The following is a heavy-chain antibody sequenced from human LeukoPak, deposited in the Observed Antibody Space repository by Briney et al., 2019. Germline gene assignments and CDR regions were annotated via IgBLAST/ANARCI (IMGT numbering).Heavy chain of an antibody. CDR1: GFTFNIRW. Sequence: GGSLRLSCAASGFTFNIRWMHWVRQAPGKGLVWVSRINSDGSSTNYADSMKGRFTISRDNAKNMVYLQMNSLRAEDTAVYYCTPDRSYAMEVWGQGATVAVS. V-gene: IGHV3-74*01. CDR2: INSDGSST. J-gene: IGHJ6*02. CDR3: TPDRSYAMEV.